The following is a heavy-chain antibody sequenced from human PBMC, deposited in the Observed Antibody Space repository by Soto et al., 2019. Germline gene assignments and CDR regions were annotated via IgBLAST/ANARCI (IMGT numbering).Heavy chain of an antibody. Sequence: SVKVSYKGSGGTFSSHANSWVRQAPGQGLEWMGGIIPIFGTANYAQKFQGRVTITADESTSTAYMELSSLRSEDTAVYYCARQKDIVVVPAAIDYYYGMDVWGRGTTVTVSS. J-gene: IGHJ6*02. CDR3: ARQKDIVVVPAAIDYYYGMDV. CDR2: IIPIFGTA. V-gene: IGHV1-69*13. CDR1: GGTFSSHA. D-gene: IGHD2-2*01.